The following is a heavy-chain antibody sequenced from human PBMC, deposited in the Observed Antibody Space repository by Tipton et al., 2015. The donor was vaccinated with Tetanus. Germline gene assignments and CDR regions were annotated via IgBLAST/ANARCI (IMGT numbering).Heavy chain of an antibody. D-gene: IGHD3-9*01. Sequence: TLSLTCTVSGGSISSGGYYWSWIRQHPGKGLEWIGYIYYSGSTYYNPSLKSRVTISVDTSKNQFSLKLGSVTAADTAVYYCARDRYYDILTGYYGVGVDRLYGMDVWGQGTTVTVSS. CDR1: GGSISSGGYY. J-gene: IGHJ6*02. CDR2: IYYSGST. CDR3: ARDRYYDILTGYYGVGVDRLYGMDV. V-gene: IGHV4-31*03.